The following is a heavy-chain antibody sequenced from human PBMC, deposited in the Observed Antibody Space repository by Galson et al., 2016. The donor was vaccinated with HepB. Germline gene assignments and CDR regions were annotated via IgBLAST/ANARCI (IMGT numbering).Heavy chain of an antibody. Sequence: SLRLSCAASGFAVNSNYMSWVRQAPGKGLECVSLLFTSGVTHYADSVKGRFTISRDNSNNTVSLEMNSLRTEDTAVYYCAKDQLGRDNYYMDVWGKGTTITVSS. CDR1: GFAVNSNY. CDR2: LFTSGVT. J-gene: IGHJ6*03. V-gene: IGHV3-66*03. CDR3: AKDQLGRDNYYMDV. D-gene: IGHD7-27*01.